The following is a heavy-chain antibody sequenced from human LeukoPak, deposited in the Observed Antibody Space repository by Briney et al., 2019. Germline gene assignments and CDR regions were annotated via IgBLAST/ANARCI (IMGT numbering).Heavy chain of an antibody. D-gene: IGHD2-2*01. J-gene: IGHJ4*02. CDR1: GGSLSSHF. Sequence: PSETLSLTCTVSGGSLSSHFWSWIRQPPGKGLELIGHIYYTGTTYYNPSLNSRVTISLDTSRNQFSLRLTSVTAADTAVYYCARFSSGCSTASCYLTYSGQGTLVTVSS. V-gene: IGHV4-59*11. CDR3: ARFSSGCSTASCYLTY. CDR2: IYYTGTT.